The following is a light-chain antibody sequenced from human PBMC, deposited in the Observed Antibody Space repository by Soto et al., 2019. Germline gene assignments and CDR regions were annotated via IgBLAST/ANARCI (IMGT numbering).Light chain of an antibody. Sequence: IRMTQSPSSFSASTGDRVTITCRASQGISSYLAWYQQKPGKAPKLLIYAASTLQSGVPSRFSGSGSGTDFTLTISSLQPEDFATYYCLQHNSYPFTFGQGTLLEIK. CDR1: QGISSY. CDR2: AAS. V-gene: IGKV1-8*01. J-gene: IGKJ5*01. CDR3: LQHNSYPFT.